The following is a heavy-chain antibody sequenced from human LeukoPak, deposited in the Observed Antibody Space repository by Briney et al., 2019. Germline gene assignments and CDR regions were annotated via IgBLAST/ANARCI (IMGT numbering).Heavy chain of an antibody. J-gene: IGHJ6*02. Sequence: GGSLRLSCAASGFTFSTYSMNWVRQAPGPGLEWVSCISSSSSYIYYADSVKGRFTISRDNAKNSLYLQMNSLRAEDTAVYYCARDNDYDFHGMDVWGQGTTVTVSS. V-gene: IGHV3-21*01. CDR3: ARDNDYDFHGMDV. CDR1: GFTFSTYS. CDR2: ISSSSSYI. D-gene: IGHD3-3*01.